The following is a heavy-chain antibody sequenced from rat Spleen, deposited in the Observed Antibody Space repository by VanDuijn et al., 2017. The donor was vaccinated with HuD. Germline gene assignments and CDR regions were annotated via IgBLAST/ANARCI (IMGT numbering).Heavy chain of an antibody. CDR1: GFTFSSFP. Sequence: EVQLVESGGGLVQPGRSLKLSCAASGFTFSSFPMAWVRQAPTKGLEWVATISTSGGSTYYRDSVKGRFTISRDNAKNTQYLQMDSLRSEDTATYYCARPQITTVAYYFDYWGQGVMVTVSS. V-gene: IGHV5S13*01. J-gene: IGHJ2*01. D-gene: IGHD1-1*01. CDR2: ISTSGGST. CDR3: ARPQITTVAYYFDY.